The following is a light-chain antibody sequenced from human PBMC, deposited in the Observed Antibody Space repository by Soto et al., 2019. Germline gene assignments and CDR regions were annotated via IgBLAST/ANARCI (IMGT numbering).Light chain of an antibody. CDR2: EVS. Sequence: QSALTQPASVSGSPGQSITISCTGTSSDVGGYNYVSWYQQHPGKAPKLMIYEVSNRPSGVSNRSSGSKSGNTASLTISGLQAEVEADYYCSSYTSSTFYGFRTGTKVTV. CDR3: SSYTSSTFYG. V-gene: IGLV2-14*01. CDR1: SSDVGGYNY. J-gene: IGLJ1*01.